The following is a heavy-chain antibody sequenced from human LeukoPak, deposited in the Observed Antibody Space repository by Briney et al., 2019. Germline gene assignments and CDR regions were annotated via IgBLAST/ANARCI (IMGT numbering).Heavy chain of an antibody. J-gene: IGHJ4*02. CDR2: IDWDDDE. D-gene: IGHD3-22*01. CDR1: GSSLSTSRMR. CDR3: ARKASSGYYFDY. Sequence: SGPALVKPTQTLTLTCTFSGSSLSTSRMRVSWIRQPPGKALEWLARIDWDDDEFYSTSLKTRLTISKDTSKNQVVLTMTNMDPVDTATYYCARKASSGYYFDYWGQGVLVTVSS. V-gene: IGHV2-70*04.